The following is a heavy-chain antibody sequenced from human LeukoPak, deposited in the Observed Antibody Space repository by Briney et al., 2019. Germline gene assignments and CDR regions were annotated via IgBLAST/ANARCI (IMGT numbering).Heavy chain of an antibody. D-gene: IGHD4-23*01. CDR2: INHSGNT. CDR3: ARASAVVDIYFDY. V-gene: IGHV4-34*01. J-gene: IGHJ4*02. CDR1: GGSFSGYY. Sequence: SETLPLTCAVYGGSFSGYYWSWIRQPPGKGLEWIGEINHSGNTNYNPSLKSRVTISVDTSKNQFSLKLTSVTAADTALYYCARASAVVDIYFDYWGQGTLVTVSS.